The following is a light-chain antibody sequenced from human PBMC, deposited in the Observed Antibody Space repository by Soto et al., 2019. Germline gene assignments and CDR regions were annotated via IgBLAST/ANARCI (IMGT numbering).Light chain of an antibody. CDR1: QSVSSSY. Sequence: EIVLTQSPGTLSLSPGERATLSCRDSQSVSSSYLAWYQQKPGQAPRLLIYGASSRATGIPDRFSGSGSGTDCTLTISRLEPDDFAVYYCQQYGSSPRDTFGQGTKLEIK. J-gene: IGKJ2*01. V-gene: IGKV3-20*01. CDR2: GAS. CDR3: QQYGSSPRDT.